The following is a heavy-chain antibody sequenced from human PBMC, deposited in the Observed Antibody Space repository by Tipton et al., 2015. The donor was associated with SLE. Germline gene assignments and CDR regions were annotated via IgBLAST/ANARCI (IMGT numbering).Heavy chain of an antibody. CDR2: IWYDGSNK. J-gene: IGHJ6*02. Sequence: RSLRLSCAASGFTVSSNYMSWVRQAPGKGLEWVAVIWYDGSNKYYADSVKGRFTISRDNSKNTLYLQMNSLRAEDTAVYYCASQLAPYYYGMDVWGQGTTVTVSS. CDR1: GFTVSSNY. V-gene: IGHV3-33*08. D-gene: IGHD2-2*01. CDR3: ASQLAPYYYGMDV.